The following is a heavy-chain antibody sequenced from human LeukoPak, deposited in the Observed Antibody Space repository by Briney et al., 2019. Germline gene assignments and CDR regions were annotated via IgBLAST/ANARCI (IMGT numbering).Heavy chain of an antibody. Sequence: PGRSLRLSCAASGFTFSSYWMHWVRQAPGKGLVCVSRIKSDGSSTSYADSVKGRFTISRDDAKNTLYLQMNSLRAEDTAVYYCARAYNSHFDYWGQGALVTVSS. V-gene: IGHV3-74*01. CDR3: ARAYNSHFDY. CDR2: IKSDGSST. J-gene: IGHJ4*02. CDR1: GFTFSSYW. D-gene: IGHD1-1*01.